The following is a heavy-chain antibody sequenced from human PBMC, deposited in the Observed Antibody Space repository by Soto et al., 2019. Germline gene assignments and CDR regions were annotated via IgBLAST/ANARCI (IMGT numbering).Heavy chain of an antibody. J-gene: IGHJ4*02. D-gene: IGHD3-3*01. Sequence: EVQLLESGGGLVQPGGSLRLSCAASGFTFSSYAMSWVRQAPGKGLEWVSAISGSGGSTYYADSVKGRFTISRDNSKNTLYLQMNSLRAEDTAVYYCAKDQRDLEWLFQNEGLDYWGQGTLVIVSS. CDR1: GFTFSSYA. CDR2: ISGSGGST. V-gene: IGHV3-23*01. CDR3: AKDQRDLEWLFQNEGLDY.